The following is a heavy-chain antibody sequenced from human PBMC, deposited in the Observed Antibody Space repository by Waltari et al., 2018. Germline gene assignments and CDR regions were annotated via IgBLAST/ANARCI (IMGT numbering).Heavy chain of an antibody. CDR1: GYTFTDYY. J-gene: IGHJ2*01. D-gene: IGHD4-17*01. V-gene: IGHV1-69-2*01. CDR2: GDPEDGET. CDR3: ARRGDGWYLDL. Sequence: EVQLVQSGAEVKKPGATVKISCKVSGYTFTDYYMHWVQQAPGKGLEWMGLGDPEDGETINAEKFQGRVTISVDTSKNQFSLKLISVTAADTAVYYCARRGDGWYLDLWGRGTLVTVSS.